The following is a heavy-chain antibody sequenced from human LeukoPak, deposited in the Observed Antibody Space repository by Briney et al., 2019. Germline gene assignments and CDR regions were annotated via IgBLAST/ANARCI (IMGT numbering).Heavy chain of an antibody. CDR2: ISGSGGST. CDR1: GFTFSSYA. CDR3: AKGPADEWGLVRAFDI. J-gene: IGHJ3*02. D-gene: IGHD3/OR15-3a*01. Sequence: GGSLRLSCAASGFTFSSYAMSWVRQAPGKGLEWVSAISGSGGSTYYADSVKGRFTISRDNSKNTLYLQMNSLRAEDTAVYYCAKGPADEWGLVRAFDIWGQGTMVTVSS. V-gene: IGHV3-23*01.